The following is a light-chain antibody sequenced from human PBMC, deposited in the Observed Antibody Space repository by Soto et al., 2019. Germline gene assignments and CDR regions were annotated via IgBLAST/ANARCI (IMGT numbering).Light chain of an antibody. CDR2: AAS. V-gene: IGKV1-9*01. CDR1: QGISSY. CDR3: QQHNSYPVIT. J-gene: IGKJ5*01. Sequence: IQWTQYPSFLSASVGDRVTITCLASQGISSYLAWYQQKPGKAPKLLIYAASTLQSGVPSRFSGSGSGTEFTLTISSLQPEDFATYYCQQHNSYPVITFGPGTRLDIK.